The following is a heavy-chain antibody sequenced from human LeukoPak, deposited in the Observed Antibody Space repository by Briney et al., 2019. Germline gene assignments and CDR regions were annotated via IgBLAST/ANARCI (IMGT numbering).Heavy chain of an antibody. CDR3: AADGQDYSSGYYLDY. CDR2: IVVGSGNT. Sequence: ASVKVSCKASGFTFTSSAVQWVRQARGQRLEWIGWIVVGSGNTNYAQKFQERVTITRDMSTSTAYMEPSSLRSEDTAVYYCAADGQDYSSGYYLDYWGQGTLVTVSS. J-gene: IGHJ4*02. V-gene: IGHV1-58*01. D-gene: IGHD3-22*01. CDR1: GFTFTSSA.